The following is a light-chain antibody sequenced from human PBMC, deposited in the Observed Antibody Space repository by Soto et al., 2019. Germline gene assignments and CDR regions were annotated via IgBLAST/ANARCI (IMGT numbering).Light chain of an antibody. J-gene: IGLJ3*02. CDR3: AAWDDNLYNWV. V-gene: IGLV1-47*02. CDR2: SDY. CDR1: TSDIGRNY. Sequence: QSVLTQPPSASATPGQRFAISCSGGTSDIGRNYVYWYQQLPGTAPKLLIYSDYQRPSGVPDRFSGSKSGTSASLTITGLRSEDEADYYCAAWDDNLYNWVFGGGTQLTVL.